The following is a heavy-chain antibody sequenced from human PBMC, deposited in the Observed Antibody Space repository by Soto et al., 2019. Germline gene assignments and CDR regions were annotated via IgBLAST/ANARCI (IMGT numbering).Heavy chain of an antibody. Sequence: EVQLVESGGGLVQPGRSLRLSCAASGFTFDDYAMHWVRQAPGKGLEWVSGISWNSGSIGYADSVKGRFTISRDNAKNSLYLQMNSLRAEDTALYYCAKDIKYCSGGSACHGDAFDIWGQGTMVTVSS. V-gene: IGHV3-9*01. CDR3: AKDIKYCSGGSACHGDAFDI. CDR2: ISWNSGSI. J-gene: IGHJ3*02. CDR1: GFTFDDYA. D-gene: IGHD2-15*01.